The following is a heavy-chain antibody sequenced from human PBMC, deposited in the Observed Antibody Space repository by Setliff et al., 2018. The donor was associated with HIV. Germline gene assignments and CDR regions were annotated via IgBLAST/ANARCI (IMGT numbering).Heavy chain of an antibody. CDR3: ARQRVVATTKLDAFDI. J-gene: IGHJ3*02. Sequence: PGESQKISCKASGYTFTNYWIGWVRQLPGKGLEWMGIFYPGDSDARYSPSFQGQITFSADKSVTTAYLQWSSLKASETAMYYCARQRVVATTKLDAFDIWGQGTMVTVSS. D-gene: IGHD2-15*01. V-gene: IGHV5-51*01. CDR2: FYPGDSDA. CDR1: GYTFTNYW.